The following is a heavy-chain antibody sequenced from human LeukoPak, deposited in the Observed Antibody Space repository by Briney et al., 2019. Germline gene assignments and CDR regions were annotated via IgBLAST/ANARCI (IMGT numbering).Heavy chain of an antibody. CDR3: ARLGPKEQWLVRPLGYFDY. D-gene: IGHD6-19*01. CDR1: GFTFSSYW. Sequence: PGGSLRLSCAVSGFTFSSYWMGWVRQAPGKGLEWVANIKQDGSEKYYVDSVKGRFTISRDNAKNSLYLQMNSLRAEDTAVYYCARLGPKEQWLVRPLGYFDYWGQGTLVTVSS. CDR2: IKQDGSEK. J-gene: IGHJ4*02. V-gene: IGHV3-7*01.